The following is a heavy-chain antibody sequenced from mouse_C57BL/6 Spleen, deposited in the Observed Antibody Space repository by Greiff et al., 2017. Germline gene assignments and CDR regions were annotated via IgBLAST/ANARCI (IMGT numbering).Heavy chain of an antibody. D-gene: IGHD1-1*01. J-gene: IGHJ2*01. CDR1: GFSFTSYG. CDR3: ARQGYGSSFGDYFDY. V-gene: IGHV2-6-1*01. Sequence: VQLQQSGPGLVAPSQSLSITCTVSGFSFTSYGVHWVRQPPGKGLEWLVVIWSDGSTTYNSALKSRLSISKDNSKSQVFLKMNSLQTDDTAMYYCARQGYGSSFGDYFDYWGQGTTLTVSS. CDR2: IWSDGST.